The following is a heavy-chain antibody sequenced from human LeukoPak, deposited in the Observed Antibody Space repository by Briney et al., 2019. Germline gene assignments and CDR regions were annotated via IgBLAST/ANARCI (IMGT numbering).Heavy chain of an antibody. CDR1: GGSFSSYY. Sequence: SETLSLTCAVYGGSFSSYYWSWIRQPPGKGLEWIGYIYYSGSTNYNPSLKSRVTISVDTSKNQFSLKLSSVTAADTAVYYCATTTGTTGWHYWGQGTLVTVSS. CDR3: ATTTGTTGWHY. CDR2: IYYSGST. J-gene: IGHJ4*02. D-gene: IGHD1-1*01. V-gene: IGHV4-59*08.